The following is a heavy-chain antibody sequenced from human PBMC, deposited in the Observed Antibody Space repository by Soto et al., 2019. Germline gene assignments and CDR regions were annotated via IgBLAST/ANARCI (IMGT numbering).Heavy chain of an antibody. Sequence: QVQLVQSGAEVKKPGSSVKVSCKASGGTFSSYAISWVRQAPGQGLEWMGGIIPIFGTANYAQKFQGRVTITADESKSTAYMELSSLRSEDTAVYYCARDAYCGGDCYWYFDLWGRGTLVTVSS. V-gene: IGHV1-69*12. J-gene: IGHJ2*01. CDR3: ARDAYCGGDCYWYFDL. D-gene: IGHD2-21*02. CDR1: GGTFSSYA. CDR2: IIPIFGTA.